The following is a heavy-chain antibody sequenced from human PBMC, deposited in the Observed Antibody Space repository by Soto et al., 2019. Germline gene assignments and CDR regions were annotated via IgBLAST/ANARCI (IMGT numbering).Heavy chain of an antibody. CDR3: AKNLECSFYLIAAAGIFDY. CDR1: GFTFSSYA. D-gene: IGHD6-13*01. CDR2: ISGSGGST. J-gene: IGHJ4*02. V-gene: IGHV3-23*01. Sequence: EVQLLESGGGLVQPGGSLRLSCAASGFTFSSYAMSWVRQAPGKGLEWVSAISGSGGSTYYADSVKGRFTISRDNSKNTLYLQMNSLRAEDTAVYYCAKNLECSFYLIAAAGIFDYWGQGTLVTVSS.